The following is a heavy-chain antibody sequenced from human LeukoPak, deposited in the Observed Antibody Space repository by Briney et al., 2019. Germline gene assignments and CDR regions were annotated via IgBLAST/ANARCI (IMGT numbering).Heavy chain of an antibody. Sequence: SETLSLTCTVSGGSISSGGYYWSWIRQHPGKGLEWIGYIYYSGSTYYNPSLKSRVTISVDTSKNQFSLKLSSVTAADTAVYYSARLYGSGSYSLDYWGQGTLVTVSS. CDR2: IYYSGST. J-gene: IGHJ4*02. V-gene: IGHV4-31*03. CDR1: GGSISSGGYY. D-gene: IGHD3-10*01. CDR3: ARLYGSGSYSLDY.